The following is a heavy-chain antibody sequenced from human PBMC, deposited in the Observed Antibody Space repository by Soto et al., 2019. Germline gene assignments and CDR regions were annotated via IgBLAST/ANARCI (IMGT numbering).Heavy chain of an antibody. CDR2: IYHSGMT. Sequence: QVQLQESGPGLVKPSQTLSLTCTVSGGSTSTGGYYWGWIRQHPGRGLEWIGYIYHSGMTFSNPSPQSRVAMSIDTPKTKFPLKLNPVTATDTAVYYCATVRWEVHYAFDIWGQWTMVSVSS. CDR1: GGSTSTGGYY. D-gene: IGHD1-26*01. V-gene: IGHV4-31*03. CDR3: ATVRWEVHYAFDI. J-gene: IGHJ3*02.